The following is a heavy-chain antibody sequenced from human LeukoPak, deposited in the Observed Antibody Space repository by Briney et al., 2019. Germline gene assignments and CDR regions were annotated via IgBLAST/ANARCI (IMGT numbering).Heavy chain of an antibody. Sequence: GESLKIPCKGSGYSFTTYWIGWVRRMPGKGLEWMGIIYPGDSDTRYSPSFQGQVTISVDKSISTAYLRWSSLKASDTAIYYCARRAATTEDFDFWGQGTLVTVSS. CDR3: ARRAATTEDFDF. CDR2: IYPGDSDT. J-gene: IGHJ4*02. V-gene: IGHV5-51*01. D-gene: IGHD1-1*01. CDR1: GYSFTTYW.